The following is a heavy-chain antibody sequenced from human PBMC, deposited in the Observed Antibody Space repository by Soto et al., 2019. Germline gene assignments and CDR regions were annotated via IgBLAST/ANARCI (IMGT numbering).Heavy chain of an antibody. J-gene: IGHJ4*02. D-gene: IGHD2-15*01. CDR2: IWYDGSNK. CDR1: GFTFSSYG. V-gene: IGHV3-33*01. Sequence: QVQLVESGGGVVQPGRSLXLSCAASGFTFSSYGMHWVRQAPGKGLEWVAVIWYDGSNKYYADSVKGRFTISRDNSKNTLYLQMNSLRAEDTAVYYCARDDCSGGRCYPDYWGQGTLVTVSS. CDR3: ARDDCSGGRCYPDY.